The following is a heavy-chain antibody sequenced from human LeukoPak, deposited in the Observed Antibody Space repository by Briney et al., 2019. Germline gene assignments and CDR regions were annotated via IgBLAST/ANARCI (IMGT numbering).Heavy chain of an antibody. D-gene: IGHD1-26*01. Sequence: GASVKVSCKASGYTFTSYGISWVRQAPGQGLEWMGWISAYNGNTNYAQKLQGRVTMTTDTSTSTAYMELRSLRSDDTAVYYCARVGRGSYAGDWFDPWGQGTLVTVSS. CDR3: ARVGRGSYAGDWFDP. J-gene: IGHJ5*02. CDR2: ISAYNGNT. V-gene: IGHV1-18*01. CDR1: GYTFTSYG.